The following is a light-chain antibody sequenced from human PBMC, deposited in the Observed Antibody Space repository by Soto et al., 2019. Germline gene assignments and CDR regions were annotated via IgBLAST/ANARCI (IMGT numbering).Light chain of an antibody. J-gene: IGKJ4*01. CDR1: QSVSTH. CDR2: GAS. Sequence: VLPRSPSTPPLSPGERAVLLRRVSQSVSTHLAWYQPSPGQAPRLLIYGASSMATGIQDRFSGRGSGTDFTLTISRLEPEDFALYYCQQYGNSTTPNFAGGTKVEIK. CDR3: QQYGNSTTPN. V-gene: IGKV3-20*01.